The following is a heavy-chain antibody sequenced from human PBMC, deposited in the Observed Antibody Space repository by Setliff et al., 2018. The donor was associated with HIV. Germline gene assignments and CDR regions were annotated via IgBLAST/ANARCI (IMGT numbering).Heavy chain of an antibody. CDR3: ARDQRLFYFDS. CDR1: GYNVTVSA. J-gene: IGHJ4*02. V-gene: IGHV7-4-1*02. CDR2: INTKTGNP. Sequence: RASVKVSCKASGYNVTVSAINWVRQAPGRALEWLGWINTKTGNPTYAQGLTGQFVFSLDTSIRTAYLQISSLKAEDTAVYYCARDQRLFYFDSWGQGKLVTVSS.